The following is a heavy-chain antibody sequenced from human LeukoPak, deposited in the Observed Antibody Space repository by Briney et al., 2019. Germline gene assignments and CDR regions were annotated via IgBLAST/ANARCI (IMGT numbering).Heavy chain of an antibody. V-gene: IGHV3-21*06. CDR1: GFTFSSYS. D-gene: IGHD3-3*02. J-gene: IGHJ4*02. CDR3: ARAFLGGDY. CDR2: VSESSSYT. Sequence: GGSLRLSCAASGFTFSSYSMNWVRQAPGKGLEWVSSVSESSSYTYYADSVKGRFTISRDNAKNSLYLQMNRLRDEDTAVYYCARAFLGGDYWGQGTLVTVSP.